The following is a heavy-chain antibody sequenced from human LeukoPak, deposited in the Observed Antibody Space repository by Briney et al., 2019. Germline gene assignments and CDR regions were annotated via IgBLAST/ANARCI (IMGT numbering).Heavy chain of an antibody. D-gene: IGHD5-24*01. V-gene: IGHV3-23*01. Sequence: GGSLRLSCAASGFTFSTYAMDWVRQAPGKGLDWVSVIVGSGGCIDYADSVKGRFTISRDNSKNPLYLQMNSLRAEDTALYYCAKDRIPDGRYSIDFWGQGTLVIVSS. J-gene: IGHJ4*02. CDR3: AKDRIPDGRYSIDF. CDR1: GFTFSTYA. CDR2: IVGSGGCI.